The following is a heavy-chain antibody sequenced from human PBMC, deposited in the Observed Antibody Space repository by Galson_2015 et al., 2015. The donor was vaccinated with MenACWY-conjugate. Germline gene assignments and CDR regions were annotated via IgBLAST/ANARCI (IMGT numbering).Heavy chain of an antibody. D-gene: IGHD1-1*01. V-gene: IGHV3-23*01. Sequence: SLRLSCAASGFTFSSYAMSWVRQTPGKGLEWVSAVSGSGDNAYYADSVKGRVTISRDNSKNTLDLQMNSLRVEDTAVYYCARDRGGWNALRWGQGTTVTVSS. CDR1: GFTFSSYA. CDR3: ARDRGGWNALR. CDR2: VSGSGDNA. J-gene: IGHJ6*02.